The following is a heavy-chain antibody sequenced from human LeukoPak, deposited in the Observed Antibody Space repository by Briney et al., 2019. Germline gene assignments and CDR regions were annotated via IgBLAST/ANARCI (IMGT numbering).Heavy chain of an antibody. J-gene: IGHJ4*02. V-gene: IGHV4-59*10. CDR2: IYTSGST. CDR3: ARVGGLGELSSLDY. CDR1: GGSFSGYY. Sequence: KPSETLSLTCAVYGGSFSGYYWSWIRQPAGKGLEWIGRIYTSGSTNYNPSLKSRVTMSVDTSKNQFSLKLSSVTAADTAVYYCARVGGLGELSSLDYWGQGTLVTVSS. D-gene: IGHD3-16*02.